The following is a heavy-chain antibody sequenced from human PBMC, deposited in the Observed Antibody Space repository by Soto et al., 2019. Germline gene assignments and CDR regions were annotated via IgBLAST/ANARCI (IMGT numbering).Heavy chain of an antibody. V-gene: IGHV3-30*18. CDR2: ISYDGSNK. CDR1: GFTFSSYG. J-gene: IGHJ6*02. Sequence: GGSLRLSCAASGFTFSSYGMHWVRQAPGKGLEWVAVISYDGSNKYYADSVKGRFTISRDNSKNTLYLQMNSLRAEDTAVYYCANFRGYSYGPAHYYGMDVWGQGTTVTVSS. D-gene: IGHD5-18*01. CDR3: ANFRGYSYGPAHYYGMDV.